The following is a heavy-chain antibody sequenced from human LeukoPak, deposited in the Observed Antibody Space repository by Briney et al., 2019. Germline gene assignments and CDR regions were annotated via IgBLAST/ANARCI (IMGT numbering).Heavy chain of an antibody. Sequence: QPGGSLRLSCAASGFTFSTYWMHWVRHAPGKGLVWLSRISSDGSSTNYADSVKGRFTSSRDNATNTLYLQMNSLRAEGTAVYYCARDYGEGGYCFDYWVQGALVTVSS. J-gene: IGHJ4*02. CDR3: ARDYGEGGYCFDY. D-gene: IGHD4-17*01. CDR1: GFTFSTYW. CDR2: ISSDGSST. V-gene: IGHV3-74*01.